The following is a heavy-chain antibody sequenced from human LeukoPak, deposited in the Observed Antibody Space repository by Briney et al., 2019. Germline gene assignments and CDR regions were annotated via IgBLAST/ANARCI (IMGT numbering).Heavy chain of an antibody. CDR2: IYHSGST. D-gene: IGHD3-22*01. V-gene: IGHV4-4*02. J-gene: IGHJ4*02. Sequence: SETLSLTCAVSGGSISSSNWWSWVRQPPGKGLEWIGEIYHSGSTNYNPSLKSRVTISVDKSKNQFSLKLSSVTAADTAVYYCARMSYYDPRGFDYWGQGTLVTVSS. CDR1: GGSISSSNW. CDR3: ARMSYYDPRGFDY.